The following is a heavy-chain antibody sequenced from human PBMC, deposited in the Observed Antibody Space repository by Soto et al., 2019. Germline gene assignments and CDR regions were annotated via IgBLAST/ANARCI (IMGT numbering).Heavy chain of an antibody. D-gene: IGHD2-2*01. Sequence: GGSLRLSWAASRFTFSNYAMNWVRQAPGKGLEWVSVISGSGGSTYYADSVKGRFTVSRDNSKNTLYLQMNSLRAEDTAVYYCAKGGSSSSSPLDYWGRGTLVTVSS. J-gene: IGHJ4*02. CDR1: RFTFSNYA. V-gene: IGHV3-23*01. CDR3: AKGGSSSSSPLDY. CDR2: ISGSGGST.